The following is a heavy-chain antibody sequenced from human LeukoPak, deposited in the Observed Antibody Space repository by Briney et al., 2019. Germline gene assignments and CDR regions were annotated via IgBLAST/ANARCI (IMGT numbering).Heavy chain of an antibody. D-gene: IGHD5-24*01. V-gene: IGHV4-39*01. CDR2: TYYSRNT. J-gene: IGHJ4*02. CDR1: GGSISSSANF. Sequence: PSETLSLTXTVSGGSISSSANFWGWVRQPPGRGLEWIASTYYSRNTYYNPSLKSRVTISVDTSKNQFSLKLSSVTAADTAVYYCARHEEEDGYNAKTFDYWGQGTLVTVSS. CDR3: ARHEEEDGYNAKTFDY.